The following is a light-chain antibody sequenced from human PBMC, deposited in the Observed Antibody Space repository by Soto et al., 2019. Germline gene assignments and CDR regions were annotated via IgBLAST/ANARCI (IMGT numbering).Light chain of an antibody. CDR2: GAS. Sequence: EIVLTQSPGTLSLSPGERATLSCRASQSVSSSYLGWYPQKPGQAPRLLIYGASSRATGIPDRFSGSGSGTDFTLTISRLEPEDFAVYYCQQYGSSIFTFGPGTKVDIK. V-gene: IGKV3-20*01. CDR3: QQYGSSIFT. CDR1: QSVSSSY. J-gene: IGKJ3*01.